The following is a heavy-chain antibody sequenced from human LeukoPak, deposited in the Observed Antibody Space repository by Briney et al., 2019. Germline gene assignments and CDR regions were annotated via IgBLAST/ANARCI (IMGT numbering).Heavy chain of an antibody. Sequence: GGSQKLSCVASGFSFSDSAVHWVRQASGKGLEWVGRIRSKGNNYATEYIESVRGRFTFSRDDSKNTASLQMNSLKTEDTAVYYCARSLGPLYGVDVWGQGTTVTVSS. CDR2: IRSKGNNYAT. CDR3: ARSLGPLYGVDV. J-gene: IGHJ6*02. CDR1: GFSFSDSA. D-gene: IGHD3-10*01. V-gene: IGHV3-73*01.